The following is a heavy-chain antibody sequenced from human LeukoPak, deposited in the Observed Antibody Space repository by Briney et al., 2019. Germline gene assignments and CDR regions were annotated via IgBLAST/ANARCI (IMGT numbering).Heavy chain of an antibody. CDR2: INPNSGGT. J-gene: IGHJ4*02. Sequence: GASVPVSCRASGYTFTGYYIHWVRQAPGQGLEWMGWINPNSGGTNYAQKLQGTVTMTTDTSTSTAYMELRSLRSDDTAVYYCAREAPSSSWSDYWGQGTLVTVST. CDR1: GYTFTGYY. CDR3: AREAPSSSWSDY. V-gene: IGHV1-2*02. D-gene: IGHD6-13*01.